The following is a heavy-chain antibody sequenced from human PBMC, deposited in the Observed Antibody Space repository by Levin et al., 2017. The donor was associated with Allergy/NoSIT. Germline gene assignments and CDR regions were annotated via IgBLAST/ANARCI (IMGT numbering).Heavy chain of an antibody. D-gene: IGHD2-21*02. J-gene: IGHJ1*01. Sequence: GGSLRLSCAASGFTFSSYSMNWVRQAPGKGLEWVSSISSSSSYIYYADSVKGRFTISRDNAKNSLYLQMNSLRAEDTAVYYCARDNEEVVTAIPEYFQHWGQGTLVTVSS. CDR2: ISSSSSYI. V-gene: IGHV3-21*01. CDR3: ARDNEEVVTAIPEYFQH. CDR1: GFTFSSYS.